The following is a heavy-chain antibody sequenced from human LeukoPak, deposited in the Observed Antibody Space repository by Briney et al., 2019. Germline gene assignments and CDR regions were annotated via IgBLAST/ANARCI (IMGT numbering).Heavy chain of an antibody. V-gene: IGHV3-48*03. CDR2: ISSSSTII. CDR1: GFTFSSFE. D-gene: IGHD3-16*01. CDR3: GASRQYVGAFDI. Sequence: GGPLRLSCAASGFTFSSFELYWVRQAPGEGLEWISYISSSSTIIKYADSVRGRFTISRDDGRESLYLQMSSLRADDTAIYYCGASRQYVGAFDIWGQGTLVTVSS. J-gene: IGHJ3*02.